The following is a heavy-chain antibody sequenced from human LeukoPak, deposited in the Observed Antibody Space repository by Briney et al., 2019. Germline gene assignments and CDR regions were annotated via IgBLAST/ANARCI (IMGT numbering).Heavy chain of an antibody. Sequence: SETLSLTCTVSGGSISSSSYYWGWIRQPPGKGLEWIGSIYYSGSTYYNPSLKSRVTISVDTSKNQFSLKLSSVTAADTAVYYCASDSSGYYYAIHWGQGTLVTVSS. CDR3: ASDSSGYYYAIH. D-gene: IGHD3-22*01. CDR1: GGSISSSSYY. CDR2: IYYSGST. J-gene: IGHJ4*02. V-gene: IGHV4-39*01.